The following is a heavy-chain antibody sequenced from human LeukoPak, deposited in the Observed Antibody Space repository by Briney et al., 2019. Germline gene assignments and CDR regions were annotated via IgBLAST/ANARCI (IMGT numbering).Heavy chain of an antibody. CDR3: ARDQRVTGRPDIDY. CDR2: ISSDGSSA. D-gene: IGHD6-6*01. V-gene: IGHV3-74*03. J-gene: IGHJ4*02. Sequence: GGSLRLSCAASGFTFRNHWMHWVRQTPGKGLVWVSRISSDGSSATYADSVKGRFTISRDNAKNTLYLQMNNLRAEDTAMYYCARDQRVTGRPDIDYWGQGTLVIVSS. CDR1: GFTFRNHW.